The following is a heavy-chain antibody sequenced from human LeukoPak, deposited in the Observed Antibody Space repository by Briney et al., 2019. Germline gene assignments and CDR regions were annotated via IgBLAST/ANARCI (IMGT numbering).Heavy chain of an antibody. D-gene: IGHD3-3*01. CDR3: ARSRLSGINDAFDI. CDR2: IRGDGVTT. J-gene: IGHJ3*02. Sequence: GGSLRLSCAASGFTFSSHGMNWVRQAPGKGLEWVSGIRGDGVTTYYADSVKGRFTISRDNSKNTLYLQMNSLRAEDTAVYYCARSRLSGINDAFDIWGQGTMVTVSS. V-gene: IGHV3-23*01. CDR1: GFTFSSHG.